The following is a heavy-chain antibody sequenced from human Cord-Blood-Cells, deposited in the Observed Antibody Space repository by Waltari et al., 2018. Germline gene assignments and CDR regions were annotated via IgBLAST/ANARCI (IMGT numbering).Heavy chain of an antibody. J-gene: IGHJ4*02. CDR2: NIHSGST. V-gene: IGHV4-34*12. Sequence: QVQLQQWGAGLLKPSETLSLTCAVYGGSFSGYYWSWIRQHPGKGLEMIGENIHSGSTNYTPSLKRRVTISVDTSKNQFSPKLSSVTAADTAVYYCASGYFDYWGQGTLVTVSS. CDR3: ASGYFDY. CDR1: GGSFSGYY.